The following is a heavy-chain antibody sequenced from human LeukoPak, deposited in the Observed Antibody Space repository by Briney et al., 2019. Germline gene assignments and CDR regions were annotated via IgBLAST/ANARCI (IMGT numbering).Heavy chain of an antibody. D-gene: IGHD2-2*01. CDR1: GFTFSDYY. V-gene: IGHV3-11*01. CDR2: ISSSGSTI. J-gene: IGHJ4*02. CDR3: AREFPRSDIVVVPAAFIDY. Sequence: PGGSLRLSCAASGFTFSDYYMSWIRQAPGKGLEWVSYISSSGSTIYYADSVKGRFTISRDNAKNSLYLQMNSLRAEDTAVYYCAREFPRSDIVVVPAAFIDYWGQGTLVTVSS.